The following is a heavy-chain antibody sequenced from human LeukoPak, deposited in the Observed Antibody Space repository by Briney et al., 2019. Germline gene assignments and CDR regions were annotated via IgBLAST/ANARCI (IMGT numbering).Heavy chain of an antibody. CDR2: ISAYNGNT. Sequence: ASVKVSCKASGGTFSSYAISWVRQAPGQGLEWMGWISAYNGNTNYAQKFQGRVTMTRDTSISTAYMELSRLRSDDTAVYYCARDLRGSYSLDYWGQGTLVTVSS. J-gene: IGHJ4*02. V-gene: IGHV1-18*01. CDR3: ARDLRGSYSLDY. D-gene: IGHD1-26*01. CDR1: GGTFSSYA.